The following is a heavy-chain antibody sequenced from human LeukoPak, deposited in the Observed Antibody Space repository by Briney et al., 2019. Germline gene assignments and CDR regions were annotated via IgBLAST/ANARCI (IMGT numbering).Heavy chain of an antibody. Sequence: SVKDSCKASLGTLSSYAIRGVRQAPGQGLEWMGGIIPIFDTANYAQKFQGRVTITADESTSTAYMELSSLRSEDTAVYYCARVSGDYASYYFDYWGQGTLVTVSS. CDR2: IIPIFDTA. CDR3: ARVSGDYASYYFDY. D-gene: IGHD4-17*01. V-gene: IGHV1-69*01. J-gene: IGHJ4*02. CDR1: LGTLSSYA.